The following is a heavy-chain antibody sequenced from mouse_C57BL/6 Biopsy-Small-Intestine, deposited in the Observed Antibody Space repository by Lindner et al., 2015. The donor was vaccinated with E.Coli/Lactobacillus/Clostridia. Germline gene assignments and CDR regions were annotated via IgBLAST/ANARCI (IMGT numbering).Heavy chain of an antibody. Sequence: VQLQESGGGLVKPGGSRKLSCAASGFTFSDYGMHWVRQAPEKGLEWVAYISGGSSAISYADTVKGRFTISRDNAKNTLFLQMTSLRSEDTAMYYCARGDVGLYYAMDYWGSRNLSHRLL. CDR3: ARGDVGLYYAMDY. V-gene: IGHV5-17*01. CDR2: ISGGSSAI. J-gene: IGHJ4*01. CDR1: GFTFSDYG.